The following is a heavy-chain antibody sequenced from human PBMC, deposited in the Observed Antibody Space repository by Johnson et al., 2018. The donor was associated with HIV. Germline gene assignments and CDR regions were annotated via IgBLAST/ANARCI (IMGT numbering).Heavy chain of an antibody. J-gene: IGHJ3*02. D-gene: IGHD2-2*01. V-gene: IGHV3-13*01. CDR3: ARDPSWNACDI. Sequence: VQLMESGGGLVQPGGSLRLSCAASGFTFSSYDMHWVRQATGKGLEWVSAIGTAGDTYYPGSVKGRFTISRDNAKNSLYLQMNSLRAEDTALYYCARDPSWNACDIWGQGTMVTVSS. CDR2: IGTAGDT. CDR1: GFTFSSYD.